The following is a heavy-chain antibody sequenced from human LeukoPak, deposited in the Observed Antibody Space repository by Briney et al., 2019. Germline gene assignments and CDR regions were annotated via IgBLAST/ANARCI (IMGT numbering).Heavy chain of an antibody. Sequence: PSETLSLTCTVSGGSISNYYWNWIRQPPGKGLEWIGYMFYTGSGKYNPSLKSRVTISVDTSKRQISLKLTSVTAADTAVYYCATNLPGYSYGYWVVWGQGTLVTVSS. V-gene: IGHV4-59*01. CDR2: MFYTGSG. J-gene: IGHJ4*02. D-gene: IGHD5-18*01. CDR1: GGSISNYY. CDR3: ATNLPGYSYGYWVV.